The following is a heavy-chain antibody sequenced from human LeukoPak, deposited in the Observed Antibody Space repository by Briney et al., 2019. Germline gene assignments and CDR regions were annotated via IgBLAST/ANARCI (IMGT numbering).Heavy chain of an antibody. V-gene: IGHV4-59*01. CDR2: IHYSGST. D-gene: IGHD4-23*01. J-gene: IGHJ1*01. CDR3: ARGDSTVTPKYFQY. CDR1: GDSITSSY. Sequence: SETLSLTCTVSGDSITSSYWSWIRQPPGKRPEWIGYIHYSGSTNYNPSLKSRVTISVDTSKNQFSLKLSSVTAADTAVYYCARGDSTVTPKYFQYWGQGTLVTVSS.